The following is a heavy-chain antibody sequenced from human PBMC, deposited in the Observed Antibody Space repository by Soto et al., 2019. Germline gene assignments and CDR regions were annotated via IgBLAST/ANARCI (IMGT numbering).Heavy chain of an antibody. CDR3: AISQDRGGRTTFIY. Sequence: GGSLRLSCAVSGFTFDDNAMHWVRQAPEKGLEWVSGINWKSDIGYADAVKGRFTISRDNAENSLYLQMNSLRAEDTALYYCAISQDRGGRTTFIYWGQGTQVTVSS. D-gene: IGHD3-16*01. J-gene: IGHJ4*02. CDR1: GFTFDDNA. V-gene: IGHV3-9*01. CDR2: INWKSDI.